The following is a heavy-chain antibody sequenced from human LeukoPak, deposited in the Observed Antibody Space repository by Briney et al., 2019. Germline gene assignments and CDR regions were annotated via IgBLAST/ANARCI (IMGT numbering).Heavy chain of an antibody. Sequence: GGSLRLSCRAYGFTFGDHAMSWVRQAPGKGLEWVGFIRSKAYGGTTEYAASVKGRFTISRDDSISVAYLHMSSLITDDTASYYCSRGPIQLWIHNGMDVWGQGTSVTVSS. CDR2: IRSKAYGGTT. J-gene: IGHJ6*02. V-gene: IGHV3-49*04. D-gene: IGHD5-18*01. CDR1: GFTFGDHA. CDR3: SRGPIQLWIHNGMDV.